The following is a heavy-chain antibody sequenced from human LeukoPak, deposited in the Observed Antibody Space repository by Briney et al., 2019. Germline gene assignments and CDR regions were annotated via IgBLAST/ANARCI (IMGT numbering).Heavy chain of an antibody. V-gene: IGHV3-7*01. CDR2: IKQDGSEK. D-gene: IGHD2-8*01. Sequence: PGGSLRLSCAASGFTVSSNYMSWVRQAPGKGLEWVANIKQDGSEKYYVDSVKGRFTISRDNAKNSLYLQMNSLRAEDTAVYYCARDLVRGVFDYWGQGTLVTVSS. CDR3: ARDLVRGVFDY. CDR1: GFTVSSNY. J-gene: IGHJ4*02.